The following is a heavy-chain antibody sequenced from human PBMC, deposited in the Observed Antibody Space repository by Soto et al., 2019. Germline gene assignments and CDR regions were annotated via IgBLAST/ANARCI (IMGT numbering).Heavy chain of an antibody. J-gene: IGHJ3*02. CDR1: GYSLTVDL. D-gene: IGHD2-15*01. CDR3: ARLRRFRSVGAVSAI. Sequence: ASVNRACKAAGYSLTVDLIDCGRHAPEQRLEWMGWINAGNGNTNYAQKLQGRVTMTTDTSTSTAYMELRSLRSDDTAVYFCARLRRFRSVGAVSAIWRKRTMDTVSS. V-gene: IGHV1-18*01. CDR2: INAGNGNT.